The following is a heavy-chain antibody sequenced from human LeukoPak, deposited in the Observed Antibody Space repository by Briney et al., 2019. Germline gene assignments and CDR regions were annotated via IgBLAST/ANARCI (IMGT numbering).Heavy chain of an antibody. CDR3: ARGIAVAGTGDAFDI. V-gene: IGHV4-59*08. CDR2: IYYSGST. Sequence: SGTLSLTCTVSGGSISSYYWSWIRQPPGKGLEWIGYIYYSGSTNYNPSLKSRVTISVDTSKNQFSLKLSSVTAADTAVYYCARGIAVAGTGDAFDIWGQGTMVTVSS. CDR1: GGSISSYY. J-gene: IGHJ3*02. D-gene: IGHD6-19*01.